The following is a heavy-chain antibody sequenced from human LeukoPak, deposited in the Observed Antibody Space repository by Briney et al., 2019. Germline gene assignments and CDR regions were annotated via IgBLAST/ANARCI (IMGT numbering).Heavy chain of an antibody. D-gene: IGHD3-10*01. CDR2: IYYSGST. Sequence: PSETLSLTFTVSGGSISSSSYYWGWIRQPPGKGLEWIGSIYYSGSTYYNPSLKSRVTISVDTSKNQFSLKLSSVTAADTAFYYCARGRKGGSALWGQGTLVTVSS. CDR1: GGSISSSSYY. J-gene: IGHJ4*02. CDR3: ARGRKGGSAL. V-gene: IGHV4-39*07.